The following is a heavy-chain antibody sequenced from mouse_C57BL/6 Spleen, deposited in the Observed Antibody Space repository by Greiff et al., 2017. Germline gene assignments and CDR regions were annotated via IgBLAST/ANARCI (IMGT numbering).Heavy chain of an antibody. Sequence: EVKLVESGGGLVKPGGSLKLSCAASGFTFSSSAMSWVRPTPEKRLEWVATISDGGSYTYYPDNVKGRVNIARDKAKNNRYLRMSHRKAEDAAIDYGARDTTLSAPLAYWGQGTLVTVSA. V-gene: IGHV5-4*01. D-gene: IGHD6-1*01. CDR2: ISDGGSYT. J-gene: IGHJ3*01. CDR1: GFTFSSSA. CDR3: ARDTTLSAPLAY.